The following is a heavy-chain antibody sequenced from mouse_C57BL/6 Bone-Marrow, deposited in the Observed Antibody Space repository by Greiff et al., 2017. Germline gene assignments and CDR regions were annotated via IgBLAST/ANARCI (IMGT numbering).Heavy chain of an antibody. V-gene: IGHV1-7*01. Sequence: VQLQQSGAELAKPGASVKLSCKASGYTFTNYWMHWVKQRPGQGLEWIGYINPSSGYTKYNQKFKDKATLTADKSSSTAYMQLSSLTYEDSAVYYCARWSYEDYYAMDYWGQGTSVTVSS. J-gene: IGHJ4*01. CDR1: GYTFTNYW. CDR2: INPSSGYT. D-gene: IGHD1-1*01. CDR3: ARWSYEDYYAMDY.